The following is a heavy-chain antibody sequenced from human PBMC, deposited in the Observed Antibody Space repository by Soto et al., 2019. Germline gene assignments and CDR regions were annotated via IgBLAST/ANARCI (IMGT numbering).Heavy chain of an antibody. J-gene: IGHJ6*02. CDR3: ARVKGDGSGSSDHGMDV. Sequence: QVQLVQSGAEVKKPGSSVKVSCKASGGTFSSYTISWVRQAPGQGLEWMGRIIPILGIANYAQKFQGRVTITADKSPSTAYMELSSLRSEDTAVYYCARVKGDGSGSSDHGMDVWGQGTTVTVSS. V-gene: IGHV1-69*02. CDR1: GGTFSSYT. D-gene: IGHD3-10*01. CDR2: IIPILGIA.